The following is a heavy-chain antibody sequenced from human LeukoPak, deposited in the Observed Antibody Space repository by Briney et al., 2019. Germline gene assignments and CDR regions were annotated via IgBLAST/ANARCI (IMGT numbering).Heavy chain of an antibody. D-gene: IGHD5-18*01. Sequence: SETLSLTCTVSGGSISSYYWSWIRQPPGKGLEWIGYIYYSGSTNYNPSLKSRVTISVDTSKNQFSLKLSSVTAADTAVYYCARADLQLPTYFDYWGQGTLVTVSS. CDR2: IYYSGST. CDR1: GGSISSYY. J-gene: IGHJ4*02. V-gene: IGHV4-59*08. CDR3: ARADLQLPTYFDY.